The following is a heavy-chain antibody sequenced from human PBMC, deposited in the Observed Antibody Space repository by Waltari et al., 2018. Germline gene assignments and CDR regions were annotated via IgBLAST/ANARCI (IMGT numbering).Heavy chain of an antibody. CDR2: IIPILGKA. CDR3: ARGRGGGHFDY. D-gene: IGHD3-10*01. V-gene: IGHV1-69*11. Sequence: QVQLVQSGAEVQKPGSSVKVSCKASGDTFSSYAISWVRQAPGHVLEWLGGIIPILGKANYPQKFQGRVTVTADESTSTAYMELSSLGSEDTAVYYCARGRGGGHFDYWGQGTLVTVSS. CDR1: GDTFSSYA. J-gene: IGHJ4*02.